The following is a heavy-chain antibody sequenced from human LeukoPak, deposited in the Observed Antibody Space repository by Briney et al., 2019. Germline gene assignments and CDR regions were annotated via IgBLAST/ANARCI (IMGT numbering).Heavy chain of an antibody. D-gene: IGHD7-27*01. CDR3: ARRRLGTDHDY. J-gene: IGHJ4*02. V-gene: IGHV1-2*06. CDR1: GYTFTDYY. CDR2: INPNSGGT. Sequence: GASVKVSCKASGYTFTDYYMHWVRQAPGQGLEWMGRINPNSGGTNYAQKFQGRVTMTRDTSISTAYMELSRLRSDDTAVYYCARRRLGTDHDYWGQGTLVTVSS.